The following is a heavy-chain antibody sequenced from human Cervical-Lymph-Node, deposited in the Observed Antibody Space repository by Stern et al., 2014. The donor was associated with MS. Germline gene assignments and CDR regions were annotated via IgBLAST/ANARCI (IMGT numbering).Heavy chain of an antibody. Sequence: VQLVESGGGVVQPVRSLRLSCAASGFTFSSYGMHWVRQAPGKGLEWVAVIWYDGSNKYYADSVKGRFTISRDNSKNTLYLQMNSLRAEDTAVYYCARDLSGWSGEGLDYWGQGTLVTVSS. V-gene: IGHV3-33*01. CDR3: ARDLSGWSGEGLDY. J-gene: IGHJ4*02. D-gene: IGHD6-19*01. CDR2: IWYDGSNK. CDR1: GFTFSSYG.